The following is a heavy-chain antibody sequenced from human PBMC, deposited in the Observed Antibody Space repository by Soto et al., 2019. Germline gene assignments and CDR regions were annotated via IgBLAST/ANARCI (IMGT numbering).Heavy chain of an antibody. D-gene: IGHD5-12*01. J-gene: IGHJ4*02. Sequence: ASVKVSCKSSGYTFTGYYIHWVRQAPGQGLEWVGWINPNSGDATSAQKFQGRITMTRDTSITTAYMELSRLTTDDTAVFYCARGNSGDDDEFDYWGQGTLVTVSS. CDR3: ARGNSGDDDEFDY. V-gene: IGHV1-2*02. CDR1: GYTFTGYY. CDR2: INPNSGDA.